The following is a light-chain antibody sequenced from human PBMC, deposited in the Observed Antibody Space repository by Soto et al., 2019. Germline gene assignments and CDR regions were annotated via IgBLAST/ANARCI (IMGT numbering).Light chain of an antibody. CDR1: SSDVGSYNL. J-gene: IGLJ1*01. CDR3: CSFAGSGILGV. CDR2: EVT. Sequence: QSVLTQPASVSGSPGQSITISCTGTSSDVGSYNLVSWYQQHPGKAPKLMISEVTQRPSGVSYRFSGSKSGNTASLTISGFQAEDEADYYCCSFAGSGILGVFGTGTKVTVL. V-gene: IGLV2-23*02.